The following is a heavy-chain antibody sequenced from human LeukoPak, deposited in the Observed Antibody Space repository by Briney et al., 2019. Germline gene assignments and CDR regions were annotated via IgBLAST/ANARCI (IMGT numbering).Heavy chain of an antibody. CDR3: ARGYLWSGYLYYYYGMDV. Sequence: SETLSLTCTVSGGSISSYYWSWIRQPPGKGLEWIGYIYHSGSTNYNPSLKSRVTISIDTSKNQFSLRLSSVTAADTAVYYCARGYLWSGYLYYYYGMDVWGQGTTVTVSS. J-gene: IGHJ6*02. CDR2: IYHSGST. D-gene: IGHD3-3*01. V-gene: IGHV4-59*01. CDR1: GGSISSYY.